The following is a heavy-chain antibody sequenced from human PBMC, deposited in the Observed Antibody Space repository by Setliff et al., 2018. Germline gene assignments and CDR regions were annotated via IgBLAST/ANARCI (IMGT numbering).Heavy chain of an antibody. V-gene: IGHV3-9*01. Sequence: GGSLRLSCAASGFIFDEYAMHWVRQAPGKGLEWVSGISWNSYHIDYAGSVRGRFTISRDNAKNSLYLQMNSLTTEDTAFYYCVKSDRDSSGWYHDYWGQGTLVTVSS. CDR2: ISWNSYHI. CDR3: VKSDRDSSGWYHDY. D-gene: IGHD6-19*01. CDR1: GFIFDEYA. J-gene: IGHJ4*02.